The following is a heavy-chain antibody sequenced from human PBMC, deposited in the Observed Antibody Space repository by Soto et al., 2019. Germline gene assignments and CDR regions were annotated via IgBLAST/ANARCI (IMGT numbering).Heavy chain of an antibody. CDR2: IYYSGST. J-gene: IGHJ5*02. CDR3: ARAIGP. Sequence: QVQLQESGPGLVKPSQTLSLTCTVSVGSISSGGYYWSWIRQHPGKGLESIGSIYYSGSTYYNPAVKGRVSISADTSKTRLSLQLSSVTAADTAVYYCARAIGPWGQGTLVTVS. CDR1: VGSISSGGYY. V-gene: IGHV4-31*03.